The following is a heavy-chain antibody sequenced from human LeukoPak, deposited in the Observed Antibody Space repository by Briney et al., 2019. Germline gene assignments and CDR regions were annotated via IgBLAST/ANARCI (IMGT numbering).Heavy chain of an antibody. J-gene: IGHJ4*02. Sequence: SETLSLTCAVYGGSFSGYYWSWIRQPPGKGLEWIGEINHSGSTNYNPSLKSRVTISVDTSKNQFSLKLSSVTAADTAVYYCARGLINCSGYDHLSSTNFDYWGQGTLVTVSS. D-gene: IGHD5-12*01. CDR2: INHSGST. CDR1: GGSFSGYY. CDR3: ARGLINCSGYDHLSSTNFDY. V-gene: IGHV4-34*01.